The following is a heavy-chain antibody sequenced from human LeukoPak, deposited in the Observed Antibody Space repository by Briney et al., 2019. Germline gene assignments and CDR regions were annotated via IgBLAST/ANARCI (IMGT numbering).Heavy chain of an antibody. Sequence: ASVKVSCKASGYTFTSYDINWVRQATGQGLEWMGWMNPNSGNTGYAQKFQGTVTMTRNTYISKAYMELSSLRSEDRAVYYCARPQPGVDWWPGFDYWGQGTLVTVSS. V-gene: IGHV1-8*01. D-gene: IGHD3-9*01. J-gene: IGHJ4*02. CDR2: MNPNSGNT. CDR1: GYTFTSYD. CDR3: ARPQPGVDWWPGFDY.